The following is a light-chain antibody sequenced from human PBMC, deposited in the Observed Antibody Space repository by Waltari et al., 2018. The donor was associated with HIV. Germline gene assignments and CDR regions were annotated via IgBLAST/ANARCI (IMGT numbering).Light chain of an antibody. V-gene: IGLV2-8*01. CDR3: SSYAASSRLV. CDR1: SSDVGGYKY. CDR2: EVT. J-gene: IGLJ3*02. Sequence: QSALTQPPSASGSPGQSVTISCTGTSSDVGGYKYVSWSQQPLGRAPKLIINEVTRRPEGGHDRCCRSKSGDTASLAVSELQADDEADYCCSSYAASSRLVFGGGTKLTVL.